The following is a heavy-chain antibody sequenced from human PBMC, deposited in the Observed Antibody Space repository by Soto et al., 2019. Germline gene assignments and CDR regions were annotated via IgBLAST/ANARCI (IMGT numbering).Heavy chain of an antibody. V-gene: IGHV3-23*01. Sequence: EVQLLESGGGLVQPGGSLRLSCAASGFTFSSYAMSWVRQAPGKGLEWVSAISGSGGSTYYADSVKGRFTISRDNTKNTLYLQMNSLRAEDTAVYYCAQIRDPRAARLPDYWGQGTLVTVSS. J-gene: IGHJ4*02. CDR1: GFTFSSYA. CDR2: ISGSGGST. CDR3: AQIRDPRAARLPDY. D-gene: IGHD6-6*01.